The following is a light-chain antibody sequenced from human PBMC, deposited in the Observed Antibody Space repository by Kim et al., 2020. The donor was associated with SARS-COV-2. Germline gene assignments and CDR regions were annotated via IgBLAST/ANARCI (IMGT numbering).Light chain of an antibody. Sequence: GDPGQTVTISCTGSKSVRAYDVHWYQQFPGSAPQLLIYGDLHRPSGVPDRFSGSKSGTSASLAITGLQAEDEADYFCQSYDSGHVVFGGGTQLTVL. CDR2: GDL. J-gene: IGLJ2*01. CDR3: QSYDSGHVV. CDR1: KSVRAYD. V-gene: IGLV1-40*01.